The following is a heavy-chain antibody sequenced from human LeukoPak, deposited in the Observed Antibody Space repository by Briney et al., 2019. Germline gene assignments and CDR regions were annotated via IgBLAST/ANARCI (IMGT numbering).Heavy chain of an antibody. D-gene: IGHD3-22*01. CDR2: IYPGDSDT. J-gene: IGHJ3*02. Sequence: GESLKISCKGSGYSFTSYWIGWVRHMPGKGLEWMGIIYPGDSDTRYSPSFQGQVTISADKSISTAYLQWSSLKASDTAMYYCARQREYYYDSSGYYPPGYAFDIWGQGTMVTVSS. CDR3: ARQREYYYDSSGYYPPGYAFDI. CDR1: GYSFTSYW. V-gene: IGHV5-51*01.